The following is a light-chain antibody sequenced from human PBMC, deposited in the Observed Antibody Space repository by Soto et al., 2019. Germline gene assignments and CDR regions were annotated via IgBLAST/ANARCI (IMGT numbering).Light chain of an antibody. Sequence: QSVLTQPPSVSGAPGQRVTISCTGSSSNIGAGYGVHWYIQLPGTAPKLLVYGDSNRPSGVSDRFSGSKSGDTASLTISGLQAEDEADYYCSSYTSISTRVFGTGTKLTVL. J-gene: IGLJ1*01. V-gene: IGLV1-40*01. CDR1: SSNIGAGYG. CDR2: GDS. CDR3: SSYTSISTRV.